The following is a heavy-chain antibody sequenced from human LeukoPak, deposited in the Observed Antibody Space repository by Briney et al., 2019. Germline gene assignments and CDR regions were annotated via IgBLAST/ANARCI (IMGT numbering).Heavy chain of an antibody. V-gene: IGHV3-23*01. CDR2: ISGSGGST. CDR3: AKDSLYCSSTSCYTRFDY. D-gene: IGHD2-2*02. CDR1: GFTFSSYA. Sequence: KPGGSLRLSCAASGFTFSSYAMSWVRQAPGKGLEWVSAISGSGGSTYYADSVKGRFTISRDNSKNTLYLQMNSLRAEDTAVYYCAKDSLYCSSTSCYTRFDYWGQGTLVTVSS. J-gene: IGHJ4*02.